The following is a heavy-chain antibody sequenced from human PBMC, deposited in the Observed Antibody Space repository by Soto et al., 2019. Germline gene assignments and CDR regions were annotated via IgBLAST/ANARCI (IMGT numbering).Heavy chain of an antibody. V-gene: IGHV4-39*01. J-gene: IGHJ6*03. CDR1: GGSISSSSYY. Sequence: TSETLSLTCTVSGGSISSSSYYWGWIRQPPGKGLEWIGSIYYSGSTYYNPSLKSRVTISVDTSKNQFSLKLSSVTAADTAVYYCARHEERYYYYYMDVWGKGTTVTVSS. CDR3: ARHEERYYYYYMDV. CDR2: IYYSGST.